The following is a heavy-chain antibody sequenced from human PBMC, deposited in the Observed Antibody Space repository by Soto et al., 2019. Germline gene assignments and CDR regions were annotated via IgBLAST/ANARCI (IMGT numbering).Heavy chain of an antibody. CDR3: AREYYGSGSYYNRNWFDP. V-gene: IGHV4-31*03. CDR2: IYYSGST. D-gene: IGHD3-10*01. J-gene: IGHJ5*02. Sequence: SETLSLTCTVSGGSISSGGYYWSWIRQHPGKDLEWIGYIYYSGSTYYNPSLKSRVTISVDTSKNQFSLKLSSVTAADTAVYYCAREYYGSGSYYNRNWFDPWGQGTLVTVSS. CDR1: GGSISSGGYY.